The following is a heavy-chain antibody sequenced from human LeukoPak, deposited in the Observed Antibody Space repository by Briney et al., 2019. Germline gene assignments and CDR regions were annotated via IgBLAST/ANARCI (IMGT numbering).Heavy chain of an antibody. CDR2: IKQDGSEK. CDR3: ARGGYQLLWY. CDR1: GFTFSTYW. V-gene: IGHV3-7*04. J-gene: IGHJ4*02. Sequence: GGSLRLSCAASGFTFSTYWMSWVRQAPGTGLEWVANIKQDGSEKSYVDSVKGRFTISRDNAKNSLYLQMNSLRAEDTAVYYCARGGYQLLWYWGQGTLVTVSS. D-gene: IGHD2-2*01.